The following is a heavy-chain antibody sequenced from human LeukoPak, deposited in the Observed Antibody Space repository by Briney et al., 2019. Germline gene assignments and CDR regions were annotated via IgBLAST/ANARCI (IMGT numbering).Heavy chain of an antibody. CDR3: ARADDYGPYFDY. D-gene: IGHD4-17*01. Sequence: SQTLSLTCTVSGGSISSGGYYWSWIRQHPGKGLEWIGYIYYSGSTYYNPSLKSRVTISVDTSKNQFSLKPSSVTAADTAVYYCARADDYGPYFDYWGQGTLVTVPS. V-gene: IGHV4-31*03. J-gene: IGHJ4*02. CDR2: IYYSGST. CDR1: GGSISSGGYY.